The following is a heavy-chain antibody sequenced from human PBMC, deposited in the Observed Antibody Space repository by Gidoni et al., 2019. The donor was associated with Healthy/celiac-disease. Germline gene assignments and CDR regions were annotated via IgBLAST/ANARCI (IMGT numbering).Heavy chain of an antibody. V-gene: IGHV3-66*01. CDR3: ARDLGYSYGYFAFDI. Sequence: EVQLVESGGGLVQPGGSLRLSCAASGFTVSSNYISWVSQAPGKGLEWVSVIYSGGSTYYADSVKGRFTISRDNSKNTLYLQMNSLRAEDTAVYYCARDLGYSYGYFAFDIWGQGTMVTVSS. D-gene: IGHD5-18*01. CDR2: IYSGGST. J-gene: IGHJ3*02. CDR1: GFTVSSNY.